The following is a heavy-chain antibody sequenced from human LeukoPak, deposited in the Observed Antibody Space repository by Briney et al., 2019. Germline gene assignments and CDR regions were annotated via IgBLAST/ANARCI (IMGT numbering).Heavy chain of an antibody. J-gene: IGHJ4*02. D-gene: IGHD2/OR15-2a*01. Sequence: GGSLRLSCAASGFTFSSYSMNWVRQAPGKGLEWVSYISSSSSTIYYADSVKGRFTISRGNAKNSLYLQMNSLRAEDTAVYYCARVFLYYFDYWGRGTLVTVSS. V-gene: IGHV3-48*04. CDR1: GFTFSSYS. CDR3: ARVFLYYFDY. CDR2: ISSSSSTI.